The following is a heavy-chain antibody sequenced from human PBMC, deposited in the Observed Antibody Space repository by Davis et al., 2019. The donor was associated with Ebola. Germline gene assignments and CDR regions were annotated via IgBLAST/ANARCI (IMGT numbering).Heavy chain of an antibody. Sequence: ASVKVSCKASGYTFTSYYMHWVRQAPGQGLEWMGIINPSGGSTSYAQKFQGRVTMTRDTSTSTVYMELSSLRSEDTAVYYCARDPGPIVVVVYANYGMDVWGQGTTVTVSS. J-gene: IGHJ6*02. CDR3: ARDPGPIVVVVYANYGMDV. V-gene: IGHV1-46*01. CDR1: GYTFTSYY. CDR2: INPSGGST. D-gene: IGHD2-8*02.